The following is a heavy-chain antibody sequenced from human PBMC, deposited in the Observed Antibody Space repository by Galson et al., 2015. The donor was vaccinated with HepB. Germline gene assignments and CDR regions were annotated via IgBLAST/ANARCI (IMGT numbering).Heavy chain of an antibody. CDR3: ARDVMYRFDQ. D-gene: IGHD2-2*01. J-gene: IGHJ4*02. V-gene: IGHV1-18*01. CDR2: ISANSGNT. CDR1: GGTFSSYA. Sequence: SVKVSCKASGGTFSSYAISWVRQAPGQGLEWVGWISANSGNTHYAQNLQGRVTLTTDTSTTTAYMELGSLRSDDTAVYYCARDVMYRFDQWGQGTLVTVSS.